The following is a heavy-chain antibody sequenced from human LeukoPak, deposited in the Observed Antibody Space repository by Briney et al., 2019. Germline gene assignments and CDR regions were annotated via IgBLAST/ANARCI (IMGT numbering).Heavy chain of an antibody. D-gene: IGHD3-3*01. CDR3: ARDRTTDFWSGYYTNYFDY. CDR2: ISYDGSNK. CDR1: GFIFSSYG. Sequence: GGSLRLSCAASGFIFSSYGMHWVRQAPGKGLEWVAVISYDGSNKYYADSVKGRFTISRDNSKNTLYLQMNSLRAEDTAVYYCARDRTTDFWSGYYTNYFDYWGQGALVTVSS. J-gene: IGHJ4*02. V-gene: IGHV3-33*05.